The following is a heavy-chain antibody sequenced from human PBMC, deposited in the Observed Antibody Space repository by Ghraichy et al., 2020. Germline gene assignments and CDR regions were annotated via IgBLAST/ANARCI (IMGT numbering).Heavy chain of an antibody. V-gene: IGHV3-7*04. CDR1: GFTFSSYW. CDR3: ARAGIAVAGDDYYYYYGMDV. J-gene: IGHJ6*02. D-gene: IGHD6-19*01. Sequence: GGSLRLSCAASGFTFSSYWMSWVRQAPGKGLEWVANIKQDGSEKYYVDSVKGRFTISRDNAKNSLYLQMNSLRAEDTAVYYCARAGIAVAGDDYYYYYGMDVWGQGTTVTVSS. CDR2: IKQDGSEK.